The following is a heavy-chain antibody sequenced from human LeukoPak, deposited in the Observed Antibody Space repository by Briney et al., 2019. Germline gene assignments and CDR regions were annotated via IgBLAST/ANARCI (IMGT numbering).Heavy chain of an antibody. CDR1: GDSMTSTSHF. Sequence: SETLSLTCTVSGDSMTSTSHFWDWIRQPPGKGLEWIGSIYYRGSTYYNPSLKSRVTISVDTSRNQFSLKLTSVTAADTAVYYCTLWFGEPGLKGIDYWGQGTLVTVSS. CDR2: IYYRGST. D-gene: IGHD3-10*01. J-gene: IGHJ4*02. CDR3: TLWFGEPGLKGIDY. V-gene: IGHV4-39*07.